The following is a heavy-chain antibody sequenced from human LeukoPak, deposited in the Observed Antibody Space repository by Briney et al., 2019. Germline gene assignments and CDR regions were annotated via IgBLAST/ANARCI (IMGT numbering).Heavy chain of an antibody. V-gene: IGHV1-69*05. D-gene: IGHD2-2*01. CDR2: IIPIFGTA. J-gene: IGHJ5*02. Sequence: ASVKVSCKASGGTFSSYAISWVRQAPGQGLEWMGGIIPIFGTANYAQKFQGRVTITTDESTSTAYMELSSLRSEDTAVYYCARDHRYCSSTSCPDGFDPWGQGTLVTVSS. CDR3: ARDHRYCSSTSCPDGFDP. CDR1: GGTFSSYA.